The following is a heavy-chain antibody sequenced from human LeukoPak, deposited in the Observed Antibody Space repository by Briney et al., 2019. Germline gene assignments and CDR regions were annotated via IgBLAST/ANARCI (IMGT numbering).Heavy chain of an antibody. V-gene: IGHV1-69*05. Sequence: ASVKVSCKASGGTFSSYAISWVRQAPGQGLEWMGGIIPIFGTANYAQKFQGRVTITTDESTSTAYMELSSLRSEDTAEYYCATKKRYDYGDHGGFDYWGQGTLVTVSS. CDR3: ATKKRYDYGDHGGFDY. J-gene: IGHJ4*02. CDR1: GGTFSSYA. D-gene: IGHD4-17*01. CDR2: IIPIFGTA.